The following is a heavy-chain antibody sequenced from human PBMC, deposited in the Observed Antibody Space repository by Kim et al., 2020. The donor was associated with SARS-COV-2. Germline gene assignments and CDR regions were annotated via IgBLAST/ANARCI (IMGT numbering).Heavy chain of an antibody. V-gene: IGHV3-11*06. Sequence: KGRFTISRDNAKNSLYLQMNSLRAEDAAVYYCARALDYDYVWGSYRPLDYWGQGTLVTVSS. J-gene: IGHJ4*02. CDR3: ARALDYDYVWGSYRPLDY. D-gene: IGHD3-16*02.